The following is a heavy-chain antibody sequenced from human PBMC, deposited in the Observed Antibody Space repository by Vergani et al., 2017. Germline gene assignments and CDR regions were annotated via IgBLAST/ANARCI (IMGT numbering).Heavy chain of an antibody. CDR1: GFTFDDYA. V-gene: IGHV3-9*01. J-gene: IGHJ6*02. D-gene: IGHD3-10*01. CDR2: ISWNSGSI. CDR3: ARLLWFGELFKGSYGMDV. Sequence: EVQLVESGGGLVQPGRSLRLSCAASGFTFDDYAMHWVRQAPGKGLEWVSGISWNSGSIGYADSVKGRFTISRDNAKNSLYLQMNSLRAEDTALYYCARLLWFGELFKGSYGMDVWGQGP.